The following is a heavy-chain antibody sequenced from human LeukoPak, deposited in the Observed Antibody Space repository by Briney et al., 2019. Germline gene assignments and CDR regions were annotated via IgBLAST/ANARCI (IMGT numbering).Heavy chain of an antibody. D-gene: IGHD3-10*01. Sequence: GGSLRLSCAASGFTSSIYGMSWVRQAPGKGLEWVSSITNGGDNTYYADFVQGRFTIYRDNSKNSLHLQMSSLRAEDTAIYFCAKRDTSGLYYFDYWGPGTLVTVSS. CDR1: GFTSSIYG. CDR2: ITNGGDNT. V-gene: IGHV3-23*01. J-gene: IGHJ4*02. CDR3: AKRDTSGLYYFDY.